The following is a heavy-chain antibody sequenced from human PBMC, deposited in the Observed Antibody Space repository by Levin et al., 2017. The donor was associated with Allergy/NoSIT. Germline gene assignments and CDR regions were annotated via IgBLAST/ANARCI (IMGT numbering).Heavy chain of an antibody. CDR2: INPNSGGT. CDR1: GYTFTGYY. V-gene: IGHV1-2*02. J-gene: IGHJ5*02. D-gene: IGHD1-20*01. Sequence: ASVKVSCKASGYTFTGYYMHWVRQAPGQGLEWMGWINPNSGGTNYAQKFQGRVTMTRDTSISTAYMELSRLRSDDTAVYYCARDRSQYNWNDGGWFDPWGQGTLVTVSS. CDR3: ARDRSQYNWNDGGWFDP.